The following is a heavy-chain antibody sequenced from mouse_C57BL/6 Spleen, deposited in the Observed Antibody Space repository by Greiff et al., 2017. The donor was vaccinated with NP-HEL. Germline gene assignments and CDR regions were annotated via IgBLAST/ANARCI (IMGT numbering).Heavy chain of an antibody. V-gene: IGHV1-26*01. Sequence: VQLQQSGPELVKPGASVKISCKASGYTFTDYYMNWVKQSHGKSLEWIGDINPNNGGTSYNQKFKGKATLTVDKSSSTAYMELRSLTSEDSAVYYCAERFDWYFDVWGTGTTVTVSS. CDR2: INPNNGGT. CDR1: GYTFTDYY. CDR3: AERFDWYFDV. J-gene: IGHJ1*03.